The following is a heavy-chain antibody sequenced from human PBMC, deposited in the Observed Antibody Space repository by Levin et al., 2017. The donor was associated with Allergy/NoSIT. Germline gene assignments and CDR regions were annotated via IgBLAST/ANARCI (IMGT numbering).Heavy chain of an antibody. CDR3: ARGGPPNYDYNWGSYRDGYFDY. V-gene: IGHV3-49*04. CDR2: IRNKAHGGTT. J-gene: IGHJ4*02. Sequence: GGSLRLSCTGSGFTFGDYAMSWVRQAPGKGLEWVGFIRNKAHGGTTEYAASVKGRPTISRDDSKSIAYLQMNSLKTEDTAVYFCARGGPPNYDYNWGSYRDGYFDYWGQGTLVTVSS. CDR1: GFTFGDYA. D-gene: IGHD3-16*02.